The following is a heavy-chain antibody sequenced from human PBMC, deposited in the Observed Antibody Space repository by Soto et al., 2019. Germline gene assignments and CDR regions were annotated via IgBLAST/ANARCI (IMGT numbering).Heavy chain of an antibody. D-gene: IGHD3-9*01. CDR1: GGSISSGGYY. CDR3: ARTTFYDMFTAYYSLFDY. CDR2: ISDSGNT. J-gene: IGHJ4*02. Sequence: QVQLQESGPGLVKPSQTLTLTCTVSGGSISSGGYYWSWIRQHPGKGLEWIGHISDSGNTYYNPSLKSRVNLSVDTSKSPLSLSLRSVTAADTAVYYCARTTFYDMFTAYYSLFDYWGQGTLVTVSS. V-gene: IGHV4-31*03.